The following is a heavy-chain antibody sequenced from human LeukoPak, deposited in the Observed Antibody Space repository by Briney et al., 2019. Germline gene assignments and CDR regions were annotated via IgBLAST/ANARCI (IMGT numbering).Heavy chain of an antibody. D-gene: IGHD2-2*01. CDR1: GYTLNEMS. Sequence: ASETVSFKVSGYTLNEMSINWVRQAPGGALEWMGGFDPEDGETVYAPKFQGRVTMTEDTSADTAYMELSSLRSEDTAVYYCTTCLNGAGQPVAIYYYGMDVWGQGTTVTVSS. CDR2: FDPEDGET. V-gene: IGHV1-24*01. CDR3: TTCLNGAGQPVAIYYYGMDV. J-gene: IGHJ6*02.